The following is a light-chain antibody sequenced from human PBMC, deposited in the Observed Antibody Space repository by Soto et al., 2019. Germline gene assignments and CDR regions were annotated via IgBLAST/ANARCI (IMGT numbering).Light chain of an antibody. Sequence: DVVLTQSPLSLPVNFGQPASISCRSSKSLVYSDGNTHLSWFHQRPGQSPRRLIYRVSSRASGVADRFSGSGSGTDFTLDISRVEAEDVGIYFCTQGTHWPRTFGQGTKVEVK. V-gene: IGKV2-30*01. CDR1: KSLVYSDGNTH. CDR2: RVS. J-gene: IGKJ1*01. CDR3: TQGTHWPRT.